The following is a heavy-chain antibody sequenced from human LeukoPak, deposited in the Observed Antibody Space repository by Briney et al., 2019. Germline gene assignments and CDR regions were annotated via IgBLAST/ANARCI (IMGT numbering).Heavy chain of an antibody. V-gene: IGHV4-30-4*08. CDR1: GGSISSGGYY. Sequence: SETLSLTCTVSGGSISSGGYYWSWIRQPPGKGLEWIGYIYYSGSTYYNPSLKSRVTISVDTSKNQFSLKLSSVTAADTAVYYCARGTPNWFDPWGQGTLVTVSS. CDR3: ARGTPNWFDP. CDR2: IYYSGST. J-gene: IGHJ5*02.